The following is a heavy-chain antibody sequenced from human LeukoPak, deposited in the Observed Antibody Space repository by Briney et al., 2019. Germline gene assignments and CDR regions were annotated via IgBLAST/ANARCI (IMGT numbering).Heavy chain of an antibody. CDR2: ISGSGGST. D-gene: IGHD1-26*01. Sequence: GGSLRLSCAASGFTFSSYAMSWVRQATGKGLEWVSAISGSGGSTYYADSVKGRFTISRDNSKNTLYLQMNSLRAEDTAVYYCAKVYWNYSGSYYDYWGQGTLVTVSS. CDR3: AKVYWNYSGSYYDY. CDR1: GFTFSSYA. J-gene: IGHJ4*02. V-gene: IGHV3-23*01.